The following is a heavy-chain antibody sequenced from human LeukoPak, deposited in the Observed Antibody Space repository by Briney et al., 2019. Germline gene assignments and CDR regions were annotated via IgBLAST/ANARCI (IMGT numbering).Heavy chain of an antibody. D-gene: IGHD2-21*02. V-gene: IGHV1-18*01. J-gene: IGHJ1*01. CDR3: ARGGRMVTVGYFQH. CDR2: ISAYNGNT. CDR1: GYTVTSYG. Sequence: ASVKVSCKASGYTVTSYGISWVRRAPGQGLGWMGWISAYNGNTNYAQKLQGRVTMTTATSTSTAYMELRSLRSDDTAVYYCARGGRMVTVGYFQHWGQGTLVTVSS.